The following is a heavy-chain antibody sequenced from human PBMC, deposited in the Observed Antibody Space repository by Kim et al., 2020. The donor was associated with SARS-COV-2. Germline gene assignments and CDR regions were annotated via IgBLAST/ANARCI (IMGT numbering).Heavy chain of an antibody. CDR2: IWYDGSNK. CDR3: ARDKELRIGGFDY. J-gene: IGHJ4*02. Sequence: GGSLRLSCAASGFTFSSYGMHWVRQAPGKGLEWVAVIWYDGSNKYYADSVKGRFTISRDNSKNTLYLQMNSLRAEDTAVYYCARDKELRIGGFDYWGQGTLVTVSS. V-gene: IGHV3-33*01. CDR1: GFTFSSYG. D-gene: IGHD1-7*01.